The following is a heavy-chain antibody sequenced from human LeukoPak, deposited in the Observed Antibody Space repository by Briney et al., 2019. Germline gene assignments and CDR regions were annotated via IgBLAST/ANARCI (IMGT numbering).Heavy chain of an antibody. CDR2: FGRSGSDT. V-gene: IGHV3-23*01. CDR3: AKGSLGSWYYFDY. D-gene: IGHD6-13*01. CDR1: GFTIGTSA. Sequence: GGSLRLSCAASGFTIGTSAMSWVRQAPGKGPEWVSTFGRSGSDTYYSDSVKGRFTIFRDNSKNTLYLQMNSLRDEDTAVYYCAKGSLGSWYYFDYWSQGTLVTVSS. J-gene: IGHJ4*02.